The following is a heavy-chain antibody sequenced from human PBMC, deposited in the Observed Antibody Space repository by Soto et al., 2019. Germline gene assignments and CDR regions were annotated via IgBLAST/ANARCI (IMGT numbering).Heavy chain of an antibody. V-gene: IGHV1-18*01. CDR2: ISAYNGNT. Sequence: ASVKVSCKDSGGTFTIYGISWVRQAPGQGLEWMGWISAYNGNTNYAQKLQGRVTMTTDTSSSTAYMELRSLRSDDTAVYYCARKIEYSSSWYWFDPWGQGTLVTVSS. D-gene: IGHD6-13*01. J-gene: IGHJ5*02. CDR1: GGTFTIYG. CDR3: ARKIEYSSSWYWFDP.